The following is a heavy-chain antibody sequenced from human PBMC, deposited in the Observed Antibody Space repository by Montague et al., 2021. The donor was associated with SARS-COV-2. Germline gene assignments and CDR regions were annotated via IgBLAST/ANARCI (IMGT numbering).Heavy chain of an antibody. CDR2: IYYSGST. CDR3: ARDQGRWLQPGVYFDY. CDR1: GGSISSYY. J-gene: IGHJ4*02. Sequence: SETLSLTCTVSGGSISSYYWSWIRQPPGKGLEWIGYIYYSGSTNYNPSLKSRVTISVDTSKNQFSLKLSSVTAADTAVYYCARDQGRWLQPGVYFDYWGQGTLVTVS. V-gene: IGHV4-59*01. D-gene: IGHD5-24*01.